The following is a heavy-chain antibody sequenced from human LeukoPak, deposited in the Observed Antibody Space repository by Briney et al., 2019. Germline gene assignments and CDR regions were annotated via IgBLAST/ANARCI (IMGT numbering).Heavy chain of an antibody. D-gene: IGHD3-16*01. CDR1: GYTFTSYY. CDR2: FNPSGGST. J-gene: IGHJ4*02. Sequence: GASVKVSCKASGYTFTSYYMHWVRQAPGQGLEWMGIFNPSGGSTSYAQKFQGRVTMTRDTSTSTVYMELSSLRSEDTAVYYCAIMIMITFGGVSQLDYWGQGTLVTVSS. V-gene: IGHV1-46*01. CDR3: AIMIMITFGGVSQLDY.